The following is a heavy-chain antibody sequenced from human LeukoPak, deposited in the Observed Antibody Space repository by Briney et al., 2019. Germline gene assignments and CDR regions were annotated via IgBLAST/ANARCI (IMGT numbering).Heavy chain of an antibody. D-gene: IGHD2-15*01. CDR2: ISSSSSYI. V-gene: IGHV3-21*04. Sequence: GGSLRLSCATSGFTFSSYGMNWVRQAPGKGLEWVSFISSSSSYIYYADSVKGRFTISRDNAKNSLYLQMSSLRAEDTAVYYCAKSGLNRFDYWGQGTLVTVSS. CDR3: AKSGLNRFDY. CDR1: GFTFSSYG. J-gene: IGHJ4*02.